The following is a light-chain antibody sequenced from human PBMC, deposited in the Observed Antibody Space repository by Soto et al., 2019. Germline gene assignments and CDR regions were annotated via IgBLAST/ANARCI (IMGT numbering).Light chain of an antibody. CDR1: SSDVGSYNL. CDR2: EVS. CDR3: CSYAGSGGGGV. J-gene: IGLJ2*01. V-gene: IGLV2-23*02. Sequence: QSVLTQPASVSGSPGQSITISCTGTSSDVGSYNLVSWYQQHPGKAPKLMIYEVSKRPSGVSNRFSGSKSGNTASLTISGVQAEDEADYYCCSYAGSGGGGVFGGGTKVTVL.